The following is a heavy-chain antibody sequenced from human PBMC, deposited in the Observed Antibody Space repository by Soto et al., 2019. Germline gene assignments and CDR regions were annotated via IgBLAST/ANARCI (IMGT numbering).Heavy chain of an antibody. V-gene: IGHV3-23*01. CDR3: AKDRTPPLSLSPSSPAIKTLLVGQCFAS. Sequence: EVQLLESGGGLVQPGGSLRLSCAASGFAFHTHALSWVRQAPGKGLEWVSGISASGVTTYYADSVKGRFTISRDNSTTPVPLQMYSLRAGDTAFYYCAKDRTPPLSLSPSSPAIKTLLVGQCFASWGQGTLVTVSS. D-gene: IGHD2-8*02. CDR2: ISASGVTT. J-gene: IGHJ4*02. CDR1: GFAFHTHA.